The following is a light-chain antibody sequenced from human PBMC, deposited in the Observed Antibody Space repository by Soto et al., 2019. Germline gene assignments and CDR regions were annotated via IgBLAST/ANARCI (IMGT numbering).Light chain of an antibody. CDR2: GVS. J-gene: IGKJ1*01. Sequence: ETVLTQSPGTLSLSPGERATLSCRASQSVSSSYLAWYQQRPGQAPRLLIYGVSSRATSIPDRFSGSGSGTDFTLTISRLEPEDFAVYYCQQYGSSPWTFGQGTKVEIK. CDR1: QSVSSSY. CDR3: QQYGSSPWT. V-gene: IGKV3-20*01.